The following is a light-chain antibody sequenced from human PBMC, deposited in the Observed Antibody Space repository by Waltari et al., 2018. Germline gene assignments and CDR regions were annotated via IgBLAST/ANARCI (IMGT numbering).Light chain of an antibody. Sequence: DIQMTQSPSFLSASVGDRVTITCRASRRISSYLNWYQMKPGRAPELLIYAASSLQSGVPSRFSGSGSGTEFTLTISSLQPDDFATYYCQQTYSLFTFGPGTKVDFK. CDR2: AAS. V-gene: IGKV1-39*01. CDR1: RRISSY. CDR3: QQTYSLFT. J-gene: IGKJ3*01.